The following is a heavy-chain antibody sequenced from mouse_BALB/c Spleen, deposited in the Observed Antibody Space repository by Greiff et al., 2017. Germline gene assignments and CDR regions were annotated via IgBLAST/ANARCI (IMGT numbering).Heavy chain of an antibody. J-gene: IGHJ1*01. D-gene: IGHD1-1*01. CDR1: GYAFTNYW. CDR2: IYPGSGNT. V-gene: IGHV1-63*01. CDR3: ARGGYGSREYFDV. Sequence: QVQLQQSGAELVRPGTSVKISCKASGYAFTNYWLGWVKQRPGHGLEWIGDIYPGSGNTYYNEKFKGKATLTADKSSSTAYMQLSSLTSEDSAVYFCARGGYGSREYFDVWGAGTTVTVSS.